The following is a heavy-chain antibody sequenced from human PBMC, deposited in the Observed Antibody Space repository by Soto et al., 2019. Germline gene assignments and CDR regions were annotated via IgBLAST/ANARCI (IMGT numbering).Heavy chain of an antibody. CDR3: GRVGNGEGYY. CDR2: ISSDGRST. D-gene: IGHD2-8*01. J-gene: IGHJ4*02. Sequence: EVQLVESGGDLVQPGGSLRLSCAASGFTFSNYPMYWVRQTRGKGLVWVSRISSDGRSTIYADSVKGRFTISRDNARNTLYLQMNTLRAEDTAVYYCGRVGNGEGYYWGQGTLVTVSS. V-gene: IGHV3-74*01. CDR1: GFTFSNYP.